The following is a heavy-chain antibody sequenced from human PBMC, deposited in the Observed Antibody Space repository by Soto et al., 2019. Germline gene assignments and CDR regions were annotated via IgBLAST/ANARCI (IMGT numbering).Heavy chain of an antibody. D-gene: IGHD3-10*01. V-gene: IGHV2-70*11. Sequence: SGPTLINRTQTLKLTCIFSGCSLSTSGMCVSWIRQPPGKALEWLARIDWDDDKYYSTPLKTRLTISKDTSKNQVVLTMTNMDPVDTATYYCARSTPYYGSGSYYCSDFDYWGQGTLVTVSS. J-gene: IGHJ4*02. CDR2: IDWDDDK. CDR3: ARSTPYYGSGSYYCSDFDY. CDR1: GCSLSTSGMC.